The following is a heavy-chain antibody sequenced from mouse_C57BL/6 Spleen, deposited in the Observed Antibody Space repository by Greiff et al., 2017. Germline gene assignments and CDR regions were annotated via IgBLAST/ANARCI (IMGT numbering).Heavy chain of an antibody. CDR1: GFTFTDYY. V-gene: IGHV7-3*01. J-gene: IGHJ2*01. D-gene: IGHD1-1*01. CDR2: IRNKANGYTT. CDR3: ARYYGSSYDY. Sequence: EVKLVESGGGLVQPGGSLSLSCAASGFTFTDYYMSWVRQPPGKALAWLGFIRNKANGYTTEYSASVKGRFTISRDNSQSILYLQMNALRAEDSATYYCARYYGSSYDYWGQGTTLTVSS.